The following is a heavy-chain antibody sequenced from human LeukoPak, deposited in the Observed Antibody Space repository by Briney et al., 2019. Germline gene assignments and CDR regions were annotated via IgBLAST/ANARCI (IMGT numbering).Heavy chain of an antibody. CDR2: IIPILGIA. CDR1: EYTFTGYY. CDR3: ARVLNV. D-gene: IGHD3-9*01. J-gene: IGHJ6*02. Sequence: GASVKVSCKASEYTFTGYYIHWVRQAPGQGLEWMGRIIPILGIANYAQKFQGRVTITADKSTSTAYMELSSLRSEDTAVYYCARVLNVWGQGTTVTVSS. V-gene: IGHV1-69*04.